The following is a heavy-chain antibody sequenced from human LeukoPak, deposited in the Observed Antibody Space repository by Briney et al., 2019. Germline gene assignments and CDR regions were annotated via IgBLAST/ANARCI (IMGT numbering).Heavy chain of an antibody. CDR1: GYTFTGYY. D-gene: IGHD3-10*01. Sequence: GASVKVSCMASGYTFTGYYMHWVRQAPGQGLEWMGWINPNSGGTNYAQKFQGRVTMTRDTSISTAYMELSRLRSDDTAIYYCTRDSLPGIIASIFDSWGQGTLVTVSS. J-gene: IGHJ4*02. V-gene: IGHV1-2*02. CDR3: TRDSLPGIIASIFDS. CDR2: INPNSGGT.